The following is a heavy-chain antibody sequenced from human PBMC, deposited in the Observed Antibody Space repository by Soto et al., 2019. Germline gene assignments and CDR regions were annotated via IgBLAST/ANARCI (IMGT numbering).Heavy chain of an antibody. CDR2: ISGSGGST. V-gene: IGHV3-23*01. Sequence: SCAASGFTFSNAWMSWVRQAPGKGLEWVSAISGSGGSTYYADSVKGRFTISRDNSKNTLYLQMNSLRAEDTAIYYCAKDHYYGSGSYYGIFDYWGQGTLVTVSS. J-gene: IGHJ4*02. CDR3: AKDHYYGSGSYYGIFDY. CDR1: GFTFSNAW. D-gene: IGHD3-10*01.